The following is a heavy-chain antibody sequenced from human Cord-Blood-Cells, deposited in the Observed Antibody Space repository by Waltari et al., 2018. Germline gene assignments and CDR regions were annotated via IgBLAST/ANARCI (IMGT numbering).Heavy chain of an antibody. CDR3: ARGGYIVVVPAAISHYYYGMDV. Sequence: QVQLQQWGAGLLKPSETLSLTCAVYGGSFSGYYWSWIRQPPGKGLEWIGEINHSGSTNYHPSLKSRVTISVDTSKNQFSLKLSSVTAADTAVYYCARGGYIVVVPAAISHYYYGMDVWGQGTTVTVSS. J-gene: IGHJ6*02. CDR1: GGSFSGYY. D-gene: IGHD2-2*01. CDR2: INHSGST. V-gene: IGHV4-34*01.